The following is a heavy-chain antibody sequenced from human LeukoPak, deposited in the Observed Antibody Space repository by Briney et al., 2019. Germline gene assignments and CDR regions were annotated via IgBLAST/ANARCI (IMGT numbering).Heavy chain of an antibody. Sequence: PGGSLRLSCAASGFTFSSYGMHWVRQAPGKGLEWVAFIRYDGSNKYYADSVKGRFTISRDNSKNTLYLQMNSLRAEDTAVYYCAKDTSKVSYYDILRRGGLDYWGQGTLVTVSS. D-gene: IGHD3-9*01. CDR2: IRYDGSNK. V-gene: IGHV3-30*02. CDR3: AKDTSKVSYYDILRRGGLDY. J-gene: IGHJ4*02. CDR1: GFTFSSYG.